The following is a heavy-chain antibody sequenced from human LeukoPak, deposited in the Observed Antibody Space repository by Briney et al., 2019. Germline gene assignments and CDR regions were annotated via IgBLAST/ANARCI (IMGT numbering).Heavy chain of an antibody. CDR1: GFTFSSYA. Sequence: GGSLRLSCAASGFTFSSYAMHWVRQAPGKGLEWVAVISYDGSNKYYADSVKGRFTIYRDNSKNTLYLQMNSLRAEDTAVYYCARDLKGPYCGGDCFTFDYWGQGTLVTVSS. CDR2: ISYDGSNK. J-gene: IGHJ4*02. CDR3: ARDLKGPYCGGDCFTFDY. D-gene: IGHD2-21*01. V-gene: IGHV3-30-3*01.